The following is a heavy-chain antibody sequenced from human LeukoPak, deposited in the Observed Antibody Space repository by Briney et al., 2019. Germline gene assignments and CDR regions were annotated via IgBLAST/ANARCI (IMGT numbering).Heavy chain of an antibody. J-gene: IGHJ3*02. CDR1: GGTFSSYA. CDR2: IIPIFGTA. Sequence: SVKVSRKASGGTFSSYAISWVRQAPGQGLEWMGRIIPIFGTANYAQKFQGRVTTTTDESTSTAYMELSSLRSEDTAVYYCARYDSSLLDAFDIWGQGTMVTVSP. CDR3: ARYDSSLLDAFDI. D-gene: IGHD3-22*01. V-gene: IGHV1-69*05.